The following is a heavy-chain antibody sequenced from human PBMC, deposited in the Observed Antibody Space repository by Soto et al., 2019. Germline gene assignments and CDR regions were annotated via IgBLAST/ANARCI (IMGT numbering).Heavy chain of an antibody. CDR3: ARDRRSFDWLADY. CDR2: ISGDGGST. J-gene: IGHJ4*02. D-gene: IGHD3-9*01. Sequence: EVQLVESGGGLVQPGGSLRLSCAASGFTFSYCAMHWVRQAPGRGLEYVSSISGDGGSTYYADSVKGRFTISRDNSKKTLYLQMASLRPEDMAVYYCARDRRSFDWLADYWGQGTLVTVSS. V-gene: IGHV3-64*07. CDR1: GFTFSYCA.